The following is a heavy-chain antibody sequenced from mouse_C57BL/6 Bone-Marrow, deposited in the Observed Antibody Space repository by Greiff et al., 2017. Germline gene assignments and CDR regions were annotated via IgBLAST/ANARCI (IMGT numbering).Heavy chain of an antibody. CDR2: ISYDGSN. V-gene: IGHV3-6*01. J-gene: IGHJ1*03. Sequence: EVQLQQSGPGLVKPSQSLSLTCSVTGYSITSGYYWNWIRQFPGNKLEWMGYISYDGSNNYNPSLKNRISIPRDTSKNQFFLKLNSVTTEDTATYYCARGGGSSLWYFDVWGTGTTVTVSS. CDR3: ARGGGSSLWYFDV. D-gene: IGHD1-1*01. CDR1: GYSITSGYY.